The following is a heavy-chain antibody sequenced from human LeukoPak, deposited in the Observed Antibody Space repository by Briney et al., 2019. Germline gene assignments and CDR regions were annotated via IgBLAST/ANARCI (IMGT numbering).Heavy chain of an antibody. Sequence: GGSLRLSCAASGFTFSSYWMHWVRQAPGKGLVWVSRINSDGSSTSYADSVKGRFTISRDNAKNTLYLQMNSLRAEDTAVYYCARDGVAALTVTTSHYGMDVWGQGTTVTVSS. D-gene: IGHD4-17*01. CDR2: INSDGSST. V-gene: IGHV3-74*01. CDR3: ARDGVAALTVTTSHYGMDV. J-gene: IGHJ6*02. CDR1: GFTFSSYW.